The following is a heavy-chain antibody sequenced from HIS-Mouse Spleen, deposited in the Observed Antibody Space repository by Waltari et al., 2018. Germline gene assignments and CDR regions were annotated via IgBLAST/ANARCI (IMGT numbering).Heavy chain of an antibody. CDR3: ARVYYDFWSGYYY. CDR2: MNPNSGNT. CDR1: GDAFTSSH. Sequence: QVPLVQSRDVVKKPRAPVKVSCKACGDAFTSSHFKWARPATGQGLEWMGWMNPNSGNTGYAQKFQGRVTTTRNTSISTAYMELSSLRSEDTAVYYCARVYYDFWSGYYYWGQGTLVTVSS. J-gene: IGHJ4*02. D-gene: IGHD3-3*01. V-gene: IGHV1-8*01.